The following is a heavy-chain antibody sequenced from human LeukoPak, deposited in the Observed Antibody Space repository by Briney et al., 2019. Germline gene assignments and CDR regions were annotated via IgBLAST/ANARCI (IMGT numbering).Heavy chain of an antibody. CDR3: ARRVVSEWYFDL. V-gene: IGHV4-30-2*01. J-gene: IGHJ4*02. D-gene: IGHD4-23*01. Sequence: SETLSLTCTVSGGSISSGGYYWSWIRQPPGKGLEWIGYIYHSGSTYYNPFLKSRVTISVDRSKNQFSLKLSSVTAADTAVYYCARRVVSEWYFDLWGQGTLVTVSS. CDR1: GGSISSGGYY. CDR2: IYHSGST.